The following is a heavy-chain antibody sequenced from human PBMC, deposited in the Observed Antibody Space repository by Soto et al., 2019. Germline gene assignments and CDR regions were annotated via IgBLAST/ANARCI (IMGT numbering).Heavy chain of an antibody. CDR1: GFTFRNNA. D-gene: IGHD2-8*01. J-gene: IGHJ4*02. CDR3: AKNGLDNSPSAIDS. CDR2: ITGSGRDT. Sequence: GGSLRLSCAASGFTFRNNALSWVRQAPGKGLDWVSGITGSGRDTYYADSVKGRFTISRDNSKNMVFLQMNSLRAEDTALYYCAKNGLDNSPSAIDSWGPGALVTVSS. V-gene: IGHV3-23*01.